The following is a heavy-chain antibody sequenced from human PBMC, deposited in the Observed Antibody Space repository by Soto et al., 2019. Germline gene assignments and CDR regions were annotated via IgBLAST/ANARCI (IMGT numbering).Heavy chain of an antibody. D-gene: IGHD3-3*01. V-gene: IGHV3-21*01. CDR1: GFTFSSYS. CDR3: ARETIFGVVIQYYFDY. Sequence: GSLRLSCAASGFTFSSYSMNWVRQAPGKGLEWVSSISSSSSYIYYADSVKGRFTISRDNAKNSLYLQMNSLRAEDTAVYYCARETIFGVVIQYYFDYWGQGTLVTVSS. J-gene: IGHJ4*02. CDR2: ISSSSSYI.